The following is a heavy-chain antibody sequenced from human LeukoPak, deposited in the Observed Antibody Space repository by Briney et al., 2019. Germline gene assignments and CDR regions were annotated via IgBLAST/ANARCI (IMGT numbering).Heavy chain of an antibody. J-gene: IGHJ4*02. D-gene: IGHD5-18*01. CDR3: ARDDRYSYGYYFDY. CDR1: GFIFSSYS. CDR2: ISSSSSYI. Sequence: GGSLRLSCAASGFIFSSYSMNWVRQAPGKGLEWVSSISSSSSYIYYADSVKGRFTISRDNAKNSLYLQMNSLRAEDTAVYYCARDDRYSYGYYFDYWGQGTLVTVSS. V-gene: IGHV3-21*01.